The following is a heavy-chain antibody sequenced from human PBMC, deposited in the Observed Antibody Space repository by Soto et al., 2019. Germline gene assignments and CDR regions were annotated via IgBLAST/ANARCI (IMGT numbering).Heavy chain of an antibody. CDR1: GGSISSTIYY. V-gene: IGHV4-39*01. D-gene: IGHD3-3*01. CDR3: ARRTNLEWFDY. J-gene: IGHJ5*01. CDR2: IYYSGGT. Sequence: SETLSLTCTVSGGSISSTIYYWGWIRQPPGKGLEWIGNIYYSGGTYYNPSLKSRVTISVDTSKNQFSLKLSSVTAADTAVYYCARRTNLEWFDYWGQGTLVTVSS.